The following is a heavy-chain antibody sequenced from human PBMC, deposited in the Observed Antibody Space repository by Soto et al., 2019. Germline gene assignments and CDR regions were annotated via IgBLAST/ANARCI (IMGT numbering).Heavy chain of an antibody. J-gene: IGHJ4*02. Sequence: QLQLQESGPGLVKPSETLSLTCTVSGGSISSSSYYWGWIRQPPGKGLEWIGSIYYSGSTYYNPSLKSRVTISVDTSKNQFSLKLSSVTAADTAVYYCATNKSLVTPSYWGQGTLVTVSS. V-gene: IGHV4-39*01. D-gene: IGHD2-21*02. CDR1: GGSISSSSYY. CDR3: ATNKSLVTPSY. CDR2: IYYSGST.